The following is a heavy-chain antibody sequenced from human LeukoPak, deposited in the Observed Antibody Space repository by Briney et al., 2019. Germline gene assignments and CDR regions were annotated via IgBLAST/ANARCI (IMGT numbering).Heavy chain of an antibody. V-gene: IGHV4-59*12. Sequence: PSETLSLTCTVSGGSISSYYWSWIRQPPGKGLEWIGYIYYSGSTNYNPSLKSRVTISVDTSKNQFSLKLSSVTAADTAVYYCARADYYYDSSGYSHWYFDLWGRGTLVTVSS. CDR2: IYYSGST. D-gene: IGHD3-22*01. CDR1: GGSISSYY. J-gene: IGHJ2*01. CDR3: ARADYYYDSSGYSHWYFDL.